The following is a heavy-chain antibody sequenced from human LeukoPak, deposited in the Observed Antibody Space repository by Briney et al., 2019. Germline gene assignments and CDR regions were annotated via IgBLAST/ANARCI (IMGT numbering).Heavy chain of an antibody. D-gene: IGHD1-26*01. CDR2: IKQDGSEK. J-gene: IGHJ4*02. V-gene: IGHV3-7*01. CDR3: ARVGPQPFGSYLFDY. Sequence: PGGSLRLSCAASGFTFSSYWMSWVRQAPGKGLEWVANIKQDGSEKYYVDSVKDRFTISRDNAKNSLYLQMNSLRAEDTAVYYCARVGPQPFGSYLFDYWGQGTLVTVSS. CDR1: GFTFSSYW.